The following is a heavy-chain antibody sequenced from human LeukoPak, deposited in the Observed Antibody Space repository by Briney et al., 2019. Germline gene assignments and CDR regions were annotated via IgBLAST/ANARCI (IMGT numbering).Heavy chain of an antibody. Sequence: GGSLRLSCTASGFTFGDYAMSWVRQAPGKGLEWVSYISSSGSTIYYADSVKGRFTISRVNAKNSLYLQMNSLRAEDTAVYYCARGDDYGSAGDYFDYWGQGTLVTVSS. CDR2: ISSSGSTI. J-gene: IGHJ4*02. V-gene: IGHV3-48*03. D-gene: IGHD3-10*01. CDR3: ARGDDYGSAGDYFDY. CDR1: GFTFGDYA.